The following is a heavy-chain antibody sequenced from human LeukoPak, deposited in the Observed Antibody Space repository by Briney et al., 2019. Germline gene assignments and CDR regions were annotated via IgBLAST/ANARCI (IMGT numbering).Heavy chain of an antibody. CDR2: INPNSGGT. D-gene: IGHD1-26*01. V-gene: IGHV1-2*02. Sequence: ASVGVSCKASGYTFTDYYMHCVRRAPGQGVEWMGWINPNSGGTNYAQKFQGRVTMTRDTSISTAYMELSRLRSDDTDVYYCARGVIVGAKEDYWGQGTLVTVSS. CDR3: ARGVIVGAKEDY. CDR1: GYTFTDYY. J-gene: IGHJ4*02.